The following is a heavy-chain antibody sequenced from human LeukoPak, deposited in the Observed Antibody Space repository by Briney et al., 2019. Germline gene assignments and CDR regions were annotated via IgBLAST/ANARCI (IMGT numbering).Heavy chain of an antibody. J-gene: IGHJ4*02. CDR1: GFTVSSYS. CDR3: ARDTGYCSSTSCYFYYFDY. CDR2: ISSSSSYI. V-gene: IGHV3-21*01. D-gene: IGHD2-2*01. Sequence: GGSLRLSCAASGFTVSSYSMNWVGQAQGKGLEWVSSISSSSSYIYYADSVKGRFTISRDNAKNSLYLQMNSLRAEDTAVYYCARDTGYCSSTSCYFYYFDYWGQGALVTVSS.